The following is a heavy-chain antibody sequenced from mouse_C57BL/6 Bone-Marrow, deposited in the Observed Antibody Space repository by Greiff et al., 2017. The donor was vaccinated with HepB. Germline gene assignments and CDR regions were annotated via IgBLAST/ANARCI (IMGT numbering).Heavy chain of an antibody. D-gene: IGHD2-1*01. J-gene: IGHJ3*01. CDR2: ISDGGSYT. V-gene: IGHV5-4*01. CDR1: GFTFSSYA. CDR3: ARDQKLPH. Sequence: DVKLVESGGGLVKPGGSLKLSCAASGFTFSSYAMSWVRQTPEKRLEWVATISDGGSYTYYPDNVKGRFTISRDNAKNNLYLQMSHLKSEDTAMYYCARDQKLPHWGQGTLVTVSA.